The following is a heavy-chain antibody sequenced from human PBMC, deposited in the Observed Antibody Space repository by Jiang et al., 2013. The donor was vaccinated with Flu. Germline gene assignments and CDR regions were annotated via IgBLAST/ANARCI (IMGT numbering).Heavy chain of an antibody. Sequence: GPGLVKPSETLSLTCTVSGGSVSGYYWNWIRQPPGKGLEWIGWIYYTGNTNYNTSLQSRISISIDTSKNQLSLKLTSVTPADTAVYYCARDWSGRSDYGMDVWGQGTTVTVSS. J-gene: IGHJ6*02. D-gene: IGHD3-10*01. CDR2: IYYTGNT. CDR3: ARDWSGRSDYGMDV. CDR1: GGSVSGYY. V-gene: IGHV4-59*02.